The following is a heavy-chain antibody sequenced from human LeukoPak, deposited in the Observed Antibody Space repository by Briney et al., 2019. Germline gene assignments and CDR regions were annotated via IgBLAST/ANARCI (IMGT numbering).Heavy chain of an antibody. CDR2: INPSGGST. Sequence: ASVKVSCKASGYTSTIYYMHWVRQAPGQGLEWMGIINPSGGSTSYAQKFQGRVTMTRDTSTSTVYMELSSLRSEVTAVYYCARQWLINWFDPWGQGTLVTVSS. D-gene: IGHD6-19*01. CDR3: ARQWLINWFDP. V-gene: IGHV1-46*01. J-gene: IGHJ5*02. CDR1: GYTSTIYY.